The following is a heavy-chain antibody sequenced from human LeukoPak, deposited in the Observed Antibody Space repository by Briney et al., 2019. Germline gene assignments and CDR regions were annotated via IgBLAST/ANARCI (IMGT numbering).Heavy chain of an antibody. CDR2: VNRDGSET. CDR3: ARNNGMDV. Sequence: PGGSLRLSCAASGFALSSHWMTWVRQVPGRGPEWVANVNRDGSETYYLDSVEGRFTISKDNAKNSLYLQINSLRAEDTALYHCARNNGMDVWGQGTTVTVSS. CDR1: GFALSSHW. V-gene: IGHV3-7*03. J-gene: IGHJ6*02.